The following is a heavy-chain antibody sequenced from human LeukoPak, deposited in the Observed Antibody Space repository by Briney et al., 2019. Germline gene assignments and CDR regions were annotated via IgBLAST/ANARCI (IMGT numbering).Heavy chain of an antibody. CDR2: ISSSDSTI. V-gene: IGHV3-11*04. CDR3: ARLRRYYDSSGYGGYYFDY. D-gene: IGHD3-22*01. Sequence: PGGSLRLSCAASGFTFSDYYMSWIRQAPGKGLEWVSYISSSDSTIYYADSVKGRFTISRDNAKNSLYLQMNSLRAEDTAVYYCARLRRYYDSSGYGGYYFDYWGQGTLVTVSS. CDR1: GFTFSDYY. J-gene: IGHJ4*02.